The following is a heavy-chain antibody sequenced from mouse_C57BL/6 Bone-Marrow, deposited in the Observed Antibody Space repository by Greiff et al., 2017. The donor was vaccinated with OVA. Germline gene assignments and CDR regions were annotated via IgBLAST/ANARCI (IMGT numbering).Heavy chain of an antibody. V-gene: IGHV1-54*01. Sequence: VQLQQSGAELVRPGTSVKVSCKASGYAFTNYLIEWVKQRPGQGLEWIGVINPGSGGTNYNEKLKGKATLTADKSSSTAYMQLSSLTSEDSAVYFCATRSYYFDYWGQGTTLTVSS. CDR2: INPGSGGT. CDR1: GYAFTNYL. J-gene: IGHJ2*01. CDR3: ATRSYYFDY.